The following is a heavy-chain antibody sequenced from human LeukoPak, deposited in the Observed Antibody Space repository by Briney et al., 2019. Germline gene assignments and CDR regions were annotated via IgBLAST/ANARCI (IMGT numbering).Heavy chain of an antibody. CDR3: AGTYDSRNGYFDY. D-gene: IGHD3-22*01. CDR2: IIPIFGTA. CDR1: GGTFSSYA. V-gene: IGHV1-69*13. J-gene: IGHJ4*02. Sequence: GASVKVSCKSSGGTFSSYAIIWVRQAPGQGLEWMGGIIPIFGTANYAQKFQGRVTITADESTSTAYMELSSLRSEDTAVYYCAGTYDSRNGYFDYWGQGTLVTVSS.